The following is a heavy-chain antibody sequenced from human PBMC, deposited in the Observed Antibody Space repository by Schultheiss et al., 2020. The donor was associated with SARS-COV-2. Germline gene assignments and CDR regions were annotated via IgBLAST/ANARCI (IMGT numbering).Heavy chain of an antibody. CDR1: GYTFTGYY. V-gene: IGHV1-2*02. CDR2: INPNSGGT. Sequence: ASVKVSCKASGYTFTGYYMHWVRQAPGQGLEWMGWINPNSGGTNYAQKFQGRVTMTRDTSISTAYMELSSLRSEDTAVYYCAREVETLYFDYWGQGTLVTVSS. J-gene: IGHJ4*02. CDR3: AREVETLYFDY.